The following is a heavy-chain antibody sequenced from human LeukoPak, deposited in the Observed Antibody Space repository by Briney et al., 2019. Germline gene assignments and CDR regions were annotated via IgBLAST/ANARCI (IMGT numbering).Heavy chain of an antibody. CDR1: GITFISYS. J-gene: IGHJ4*02. CDR3: AKADYGEPFDY. Sequence: GRTRRLSCAASGITFISYSMSWVRQAPGKGLEWVSSISSTSSSYIYYADSVKGRFTISRDNSKNTLYLQMNSLRAEDTAVYYCAKADYGEPFDYWGQGTLVTVSS. D-gene: IGHD4-17*01. CDR2: ISSTSSSYI. V-gene: IGHV3-21*01.